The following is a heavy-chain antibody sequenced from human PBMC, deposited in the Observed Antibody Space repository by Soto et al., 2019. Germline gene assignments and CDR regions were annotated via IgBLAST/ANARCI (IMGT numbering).Heavy chain of an antibody. CDR1: GFTFDDYA. CDR2: ISWNCGSI. Sequence: GGSLRLSCAASGFTFDDYAMHWVRQAPGKGLEWVSGISWNCGSIGYADSVKGRFTISRDNAKNSLYLQMNSLRAEDTALYYCAKAIGIYCSGGRCYYYAFDIWGQGTMVTVSS. J-gene: IGHJ3*02. CDR3: AKAIGIYCSGGRCYYYAFDI. D-gene: IGHD2-15*01. V-gene: IGHV3-9*01.